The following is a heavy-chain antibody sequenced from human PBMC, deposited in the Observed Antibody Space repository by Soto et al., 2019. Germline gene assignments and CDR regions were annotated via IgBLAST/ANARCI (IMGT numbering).Heavy chain of an antibody. D-gene: IGHD2-2*01. V-gene: IGHV3-11*01. CDR3: AAGDCSSTSCLNY. CDR2: ISSSGSTI. CDR1: GFTFSDYY. Sequence: GGSLRLSCAASGFTFSDYYMSWIRQAPGKGLEWVSYISSSGSTIYYADSVKGRFTISRDNAKNSLYLQMNSLRAEDTAVYYCAAGDCSSTSCLNYWGQGTLVTVSS. J-gene: IGHJ4*02.